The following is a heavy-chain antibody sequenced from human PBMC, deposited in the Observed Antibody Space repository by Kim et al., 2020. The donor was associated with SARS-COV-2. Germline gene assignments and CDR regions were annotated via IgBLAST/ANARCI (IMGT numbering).Heavy chain of an antibody. J-gene: IGHJ4*02. D-gene: IGHD3-22*01. CDR3: ARDLDSSGYYYAYFDY. CDR2: ISSSSSYI. V-gene: IGHV3-21*01. Sequence: GGSLRLSCAASGFTFSSYSMNWVRQAPGKGLEWVSSISSSSSYIYYADSVKGRFTISRDNAKNSLYLQMNSLRAEDTAVYYCARDLDSSGYYYAYFDYWGQGTLVTVSS. CDR1: GFTFSSYS.